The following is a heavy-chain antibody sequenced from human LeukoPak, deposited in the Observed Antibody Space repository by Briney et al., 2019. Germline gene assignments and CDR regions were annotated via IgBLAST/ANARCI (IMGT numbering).Heavy chain of an antibody. D-gene: IGHD4-23*01. CDR1: AFTISNYW. Sequence: GGSPRLSCAASAFTISNYWMSWVRQAPGKGLEWVANIKEDGSEINYVDSVKGRFTISRDNAKNSLYLQMNSLRVDDTAVYYCARDRGYSTFDYWGQGTLVTVSS. CDR2: IKEDGSEI. J-gene: IGHJ4*02. V-gene: IGHV3-7*01. CDR3: ARDRGYSTFDY.